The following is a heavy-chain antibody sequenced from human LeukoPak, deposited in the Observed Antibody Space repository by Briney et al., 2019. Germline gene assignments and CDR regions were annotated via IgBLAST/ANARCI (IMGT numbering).Heavy chain of an antibody. CDR3: AKDFWSGYPPDY. CDR2: INPNSGGT. V-gene: IGHV1-2*02. D-gene: IGHD3-3*01. CDR1: GYTFTGYY. Sequence: ASVKVSCKASGYTFTGYYMHWVRQAPGQGLEWMGWINPNSGGTNYAQKFQGRVTMTRDTSISTAYTELSRLRSDDTAVYYCAKDFWSGYPPDYWGQGTLVTVSS. J-gene: IGHJ4*02.